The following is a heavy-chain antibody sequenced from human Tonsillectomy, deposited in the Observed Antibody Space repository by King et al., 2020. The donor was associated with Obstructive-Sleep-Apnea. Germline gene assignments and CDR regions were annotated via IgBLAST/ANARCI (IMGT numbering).Heavy chain of an antibody. J-gene: IGHJ4*02. CDR2: IHDTGST. Sequence: QVQLQESGPGLVEPSETLSLICSVSGDFISNYYWSWVRQTPGKGLEWIGYIHDTGSTLYSPSLKSRITISLDTSTKEFSLRLTSVTAADTAKYYCVRHKGASFGDWGQGVLVTVSS. CDR3: VRHKGASFGD. D-gene: IGHD3-10*01. V-gene: IGHV4-59*08. CDR1: GDFISNYY.